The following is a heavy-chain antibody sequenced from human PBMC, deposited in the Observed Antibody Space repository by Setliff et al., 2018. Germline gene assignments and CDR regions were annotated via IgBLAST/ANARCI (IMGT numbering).Heavy chain of an antibody. D-gene: IGHD6-6*01. J-gene: IGHJ4*02. CDR2: MYGNS. V-gene: IGHV4-4*07. CDR3: ARGRIAERPEAIDY. Sequence: SETLSLTCTVSGGSISGYYWTWIRQPAGKGLEWIGRMYGNSNYNPSLKSRVTMSIDTSKNKFSLKLSSVTAADTAVYYCARGRIAERPEAIDYWGQGTPVTVSS. CDR1: GGSISGYY.